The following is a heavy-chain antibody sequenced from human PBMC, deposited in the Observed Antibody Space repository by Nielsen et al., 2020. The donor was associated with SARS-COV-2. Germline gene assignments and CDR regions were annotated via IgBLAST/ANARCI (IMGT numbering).Heavy chain of an antibody. J-gene: IGHJ4*02. D-gene: IGHD3-16*01. V-gene: IGHV3-30*18. CDR2: ISYDGSNK. CDR1: GFTFSSYG. CDR3: AKTVSVSGERFDY. Sequence: GESLKISCAASGFTFSSYGMHWVCQAPGKGLEWVAVISYDGSNKYYADSVKGRFTISRDNSKNTLYLQMNSLRAEDTAVYYCAKTVSVSGERFDYWGQGTLVTVSS.